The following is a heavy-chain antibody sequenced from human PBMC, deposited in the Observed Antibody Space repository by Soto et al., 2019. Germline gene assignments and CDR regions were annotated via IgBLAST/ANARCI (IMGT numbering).Heavy chain of an antibody. CDR1: GFTFSDYW. J-gene: IGHJ3*02. CDR2: INSDGSIA. V-gene: IGHV3-74*01. D-gene: IGHD7-27*01. CDR3: GRERWGLLDI. Sequence: EVQLVESGGGLVQPGGSLRLSCAASGFTFSDYWMAWARQAPGKGLFWVSRINSDGSIAHYAEFVKGRFTISRDNAKNTLWLQVNSLRDDDTAVYYCGRERWGLLDIWGQGAMVTVSS.